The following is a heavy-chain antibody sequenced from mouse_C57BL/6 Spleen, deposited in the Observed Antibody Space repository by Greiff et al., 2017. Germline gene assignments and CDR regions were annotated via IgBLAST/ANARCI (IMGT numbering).Heavy chain of an antibody. CDR3: GRGAYSNYGAMDY. CDR1: GYTFTSYW. V-gene: IGHV1-64*01. Sequence: QVQLKQPGAELVKPGASVKLSCKASGYTFTSYWMHWVKQRPGQGLEWIGMIHPNSGSTNYNEKFKSKATLTVDKSSSTAYMQLSSLTSEDSAVYDCGRGAYSNYGAMDYWGQGTSVTVSS. CDR2: IHPNSGST. D-gene: IGHD2-5*01. J-gene: IGHJ4*01.